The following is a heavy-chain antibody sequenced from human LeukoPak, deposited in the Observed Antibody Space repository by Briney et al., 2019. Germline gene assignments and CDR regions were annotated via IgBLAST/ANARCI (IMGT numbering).Heavy chain of an antibody. D-gene: IGHD6-13*01. Sequence: PSETLSLTCAVYGGSFSGYYWSWIRQPPGKGLEWIGEINHSGSTNYNPSLKSRVTISVDTSKNQFSLKLSSVTAADTAVYYCARGTAVGSMDVWGKGTTVTVSS. CDR1: GGSFSGYY. V-gene: IGHV4-34*01. CDR2: INHSGST. J-gene: IGHJ6*03. CDR3: ARGTAVGSMDV.